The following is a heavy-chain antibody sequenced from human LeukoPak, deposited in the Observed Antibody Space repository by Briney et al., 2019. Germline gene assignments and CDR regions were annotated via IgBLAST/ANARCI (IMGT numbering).Heavy chain of an antibody. V-gene: IGHV3-48*04. CDR1: GFTFNYFS. Sequence: QSGGSLRLSCAASGFTFNYFSVNWVRQAPGKGLEWVSYISSSSNTIYYADSVKGRFTISRDDTKNTLYLQMNSLRAEDTAVYYCAVIAAAGTVDYWGQGTLVTVSS. CDR3: AVIAAAGTVDY. J-gene: IGHJ4*02. CDR2: ISSSSNTI. D-gene: IGHD6-13*01.